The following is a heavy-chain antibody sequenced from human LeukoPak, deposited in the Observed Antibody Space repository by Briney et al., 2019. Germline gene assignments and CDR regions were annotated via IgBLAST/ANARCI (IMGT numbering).Heavy chain of an antibody. CDR2: INPNSGGT. J-gene: IGHJ4*02. Sequence: GASVKVSFTASGYTFTGYYIHWVRQAPGQGLEWMGWINPNSGGTNYAQKFQGRVTMTRDRSINTAYMDLRSLTYDDTAVYYCARDKPAEAALDFWGQGTLVTVSS. CDR3: ARDKPAEAALDF. CDR1: GYTFTGYY. V-gene: IGHV1-2*02.